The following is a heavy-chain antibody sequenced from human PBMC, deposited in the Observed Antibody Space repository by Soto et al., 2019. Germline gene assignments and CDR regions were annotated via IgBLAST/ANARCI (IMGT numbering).Heavy chain of an antibody. J-gene: IGHJ4*02. V-gene: IGHV3-30*03. CDR2: ISYDGSNK. D-gene: IGHD2-2*03. Sequence: QVQLVESGGGEVQPGRSLRLSCAASGFTFSSYGMHWVRQAPGKGLEWVAVISYDGSNKYYADSVKGRFTISRDNSKNTLYLKMNSLRAEDTAVYYCATGYCSSTSYSLTWVDYWGRGTLVTVSS. CDR3: ATGYCSSTSYSLTWVDY. CDR1: GFTFSSYG.